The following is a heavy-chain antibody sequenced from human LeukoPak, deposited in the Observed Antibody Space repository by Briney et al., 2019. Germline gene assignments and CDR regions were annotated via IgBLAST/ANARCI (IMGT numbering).Heavy chain of an antibody. CDR1: GFTFSSYG. CDR2: IRYDGSNK. V-gene: IGHV3-30*02. CDR3: ASSGYSSSWTPSYFDY. D-gene: IGHD6-13*01. Sequence: GGSLRLSCAASGFTFSSYGMHWVRQAPGKGLEWVAFIRYDGSNKYYADSVKGRFTISRDNSKNTLYLQMNSLRAEDTAVYYCASSGYSSSWTPSYFDYWGQGTLVTVSS. J-gene: IGHJ4*02.